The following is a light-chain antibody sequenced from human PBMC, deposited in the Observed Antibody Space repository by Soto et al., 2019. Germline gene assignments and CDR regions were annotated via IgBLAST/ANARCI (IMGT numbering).Light chain of an antibody. V-gene: IGKV3-20*01. J-gene: IGKJ1*01. CDR1: QSVSSSY. CDR2: GAS. Sequence: EIVLTQSPGTLSLSPGERATLSCRASQSVSSSYLAWYQQKPGQAPRLLIYGASSRDTDIPDRFSGSGSGTDFTLTISRLEPEDFAVYYCQQYGSSPKTFGQGTKVEI. CDR3: QQYGSSPKT.